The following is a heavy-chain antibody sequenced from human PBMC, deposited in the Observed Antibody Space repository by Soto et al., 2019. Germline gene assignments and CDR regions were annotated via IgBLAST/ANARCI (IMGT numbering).Heavy chain of an antibody. CDR3: PRRRGYDFWSRYWIEYNWFDP. D-gene: IGHD3-3*01. CDR1: GGSISSSSYY. J-gene: IGHJ5*02. CDR2: IYYSGST. V-gene: IGHV4-39*01. Sequence: SETLSLTCTVSGGSISSSSYYWGWIRQPPGKGLEWIGSIYYSGSTYYNPSLKSRVTISVDTSKNQFSLKLSSVTAADTAVYYCPRRRGYDFWSRYWIEYNWFDPWGQGTLVTVS.